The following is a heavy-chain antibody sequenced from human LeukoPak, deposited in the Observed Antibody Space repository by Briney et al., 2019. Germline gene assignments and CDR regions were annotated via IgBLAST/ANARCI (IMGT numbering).Heavy chain of an antibody. CDR2: IYYSGST. CDR3: ARGGVLWTYDY. V-gene: IGHV4-59*01. D-gene: IGHD3/OR15-3a*01. CDR1: GGSISSYY. J-gene: IGHJ4*02. Sequence: SETLSLTCTVSGGSISSYYWSWIRQPPGKGLEWIGYIYYSGSTNYNPSLKSRVTISVDTSKNQFSLKLSSVTAADTAVYFCARGGVLWTYDYWGQGTLVTVSS.